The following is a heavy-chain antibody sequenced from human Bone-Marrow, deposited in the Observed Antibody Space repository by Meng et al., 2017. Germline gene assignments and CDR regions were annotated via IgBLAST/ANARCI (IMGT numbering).Heavy chain of an antibody. CDR2: IRNKAYGGTV. D-gene: IGHD4-17*01. Sequence: GESLKISCWTSGFTFGDYTMSWVRPAPGKGLGWIGVIRNKAYGGTVVYAASVKGRFSISRDESTGIAFLQMNSLKTEDTALYYCTRVFGDYGNYYSDYWGQGTPVTVSS. J-gene: IGHJ4*02. CDR3: TRVFGDYGNYYSDY. V-gene: IGHV3-49*04. CDR1: GFTFGDYT.